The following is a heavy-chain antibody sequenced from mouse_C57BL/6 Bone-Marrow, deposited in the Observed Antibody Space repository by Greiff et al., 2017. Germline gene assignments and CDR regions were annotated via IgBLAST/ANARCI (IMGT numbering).Heavy chain of an antibody. J-gene: IGHJ2*01. D-gene: IGHD1-1*01. CDR3: ASESYYYGSSGYFDY. CDR2: IDPSDSYT. Sequence: VQLQQSGAELVKPGASVKLSCKASGYTFTSYWMQWVKQRPGQGLEWIGEIDPSDSYTNYNQKFKGKATLTVDTSSSTAYMQLSSLTSEDSAVYYCASESYYYGSSGYFDYWGQGTTLTVSS. V-gene: IGHV1-50*01. CDR1: GYTFTSYW.